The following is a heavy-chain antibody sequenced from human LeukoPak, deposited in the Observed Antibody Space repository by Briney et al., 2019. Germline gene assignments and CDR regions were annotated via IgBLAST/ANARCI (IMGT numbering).Heavy chain of an antibody. V-gene: IGHV3-23*01. CDR2: ISGSGGST. Sequence: PGGSLRLSCAASGFTFSSYAMSWVRQAPGKGLEWVSAISGSGGSTYYADSVKGRFTISRDNSKNTLYLQMNSQRAEDTAVYYCAKWVGATPYYYYYMDVWGKGTTVTVSS. CDR1: GFTFSSYA. J-gene: IGHJ6*03. D-gene: IGHD1-26*01. CDR3: AKWVGATPYYYYYMDV.